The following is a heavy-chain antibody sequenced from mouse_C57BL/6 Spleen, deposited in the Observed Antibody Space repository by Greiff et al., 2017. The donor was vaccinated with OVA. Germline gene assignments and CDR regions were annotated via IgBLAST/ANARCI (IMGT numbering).Heavy chain of an antibody. V-gene: IGHV1-9*01. CDR3: ARTDCNLDDVDY. D-gene: IGHD2-3*01. J-gene: IGHJ4*01. CDR1: GYTFTDYW. CDR2: ILPECGST. Sequence: QVQLQQSGAELMKPGASVKLSCKASGYTFTDYWIEWVKQRPGHGLEWIGEILPECGSTNYNEKFKGKATFTADTSSNTAYMQLNNLTTEDSAIYYCARTDCNLDDVDYWGQGTSVTVSS.